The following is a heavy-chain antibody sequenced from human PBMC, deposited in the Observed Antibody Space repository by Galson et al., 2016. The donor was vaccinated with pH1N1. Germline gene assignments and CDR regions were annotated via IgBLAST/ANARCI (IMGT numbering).Heavy chain of an antibody. D-gene: IGHD1-7*01. V-gene: IGHV3-23*01. CDR1: GFTFGDYA. CDR2: ISTSSGTT. J-gene: IGHJ4*02. CDR3: TKARVGNCYFDY. Sequence: SLRLSCAASGFTFGDYAMRWVRQAPGKGLEYVSSISTSSGTTYYGDSVRGRFTISRDNSKNTVYLQMNSLRAEDTAIYYCTKARVGNCYFDYWGQGSLVTVSS.